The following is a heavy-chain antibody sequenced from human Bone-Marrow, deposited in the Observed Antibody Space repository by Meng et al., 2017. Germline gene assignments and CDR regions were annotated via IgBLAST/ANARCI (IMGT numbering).Heavy chain of an antibody. CDR2: IIPILGIA. D-gene: IGHD5-24*01. V-gene: IGHV1-69*04. CDR3: ARDVSDGYNQIIGPGYDY. Sequence: SAKVSCKASGGTFSSYTISWVRQAPGQGLEWMGRIIPILGIANYAQKFQGRVTITADKSTSTAYMELSSLRSEDTAVYYCARDVSDGYNQIIGPGYDYWGQGTLVTVSS. CDR1: GGTFSSYT. J-gene: IGHJ4*02.